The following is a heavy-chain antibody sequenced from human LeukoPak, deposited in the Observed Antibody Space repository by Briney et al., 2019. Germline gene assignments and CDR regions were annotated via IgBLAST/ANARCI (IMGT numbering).Heavy chain of an antibody. CDR3: ARGARSSSGWVFDY. J-gene: IGHJ4*02. V-gene: IGHV4-59*01. CDR1: GGSISSYY. CDR2: IYYSGST. D-gene: IGHD6-13*01. Sequence: SETLSLTCTVSGGSISSYYWSWIRQPPGKGLKWIGYIYYSGSTNYNPSLKSRVTISVDTSKNQFSLKLSSVTAADTAVYYCARGARSSSGWVFDYWGQGTLVTVSS.